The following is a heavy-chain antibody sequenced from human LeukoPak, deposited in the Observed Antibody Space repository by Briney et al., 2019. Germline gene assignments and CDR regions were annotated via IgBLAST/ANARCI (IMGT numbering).Heavy chain of an antibody. J-gene: IGHJ4*02. D-gene: IGHD2-15*01. V-gene: IGHV1-69*13. CDR3: ARVSEGGSHFDY. CDR2: IIPIFGTA. CDR1: GGTFSSYA. Sequence: GASVKVSCKASGGTFSSYAISWVRQAPGQGLEWMGGIIPIFGTANYAQKFQGRVTIAADESTSTAYMELGSLRSEDTAVYYCARVSEGGSHFDYWGQGTLVTVSS.